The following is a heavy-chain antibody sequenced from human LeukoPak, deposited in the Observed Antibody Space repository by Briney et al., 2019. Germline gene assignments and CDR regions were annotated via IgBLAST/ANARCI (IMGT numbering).Heavy chain of an antibody. D-gene: IGHD6-13*01. Sequence: SETLSLTCAVYGGSFSGYYWSWIRQPPGKGLEWIGEINHSGSTNYNPSLKSRVTISVDTSKNQFSLKLSSVTAADTAVHYCARRTSGGAAAGRFDYWGQGTLVTVSS. J-gene: IGHJ4*02. V-gene: IGHV4-34*01. CDR2: INHSGST. CDR1: GGSFSGYY. CDR3: ARRTSGGAAAGRFDY.